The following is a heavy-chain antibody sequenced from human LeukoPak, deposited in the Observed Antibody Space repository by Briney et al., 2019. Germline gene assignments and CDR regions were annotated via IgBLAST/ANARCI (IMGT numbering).Heavy chain of an antibody. CDR3: ARVGGNSDFDY. J-gene: IGHJ4*02. CDR1: GGSFSDYY. D-gene: IGHD4-23*01. V-gene: IGHV4-34*01. Sequence: SETLSLTCAVYGGSFSDYYWTWIRQPPGKGLEWIGEINHSGSTNYSPSLKSRVTISLDTSKNQFSLKLYSVTAADTAVYYCARVGGNSDFDYWGQGTLVTVSS. CDR2: INHSGST.